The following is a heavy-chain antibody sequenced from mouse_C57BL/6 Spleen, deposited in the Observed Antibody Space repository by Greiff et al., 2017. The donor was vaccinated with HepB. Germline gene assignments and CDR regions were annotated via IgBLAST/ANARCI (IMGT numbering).Heavy chain of an antibody. J-gene: IGHJ1*03. D-gene: IGHD2-3*01. CDR3: ARRNGYYNDFDV. Sequence: QVHVKQPGAELVKPGASVSLSCKASGYTFTSYWMHWVRQRPGQGLEWIGMIHPNSGSTNYNEKFKSKATLTVDKSSSTAYMQLSSLTSEDAAVYYCARRNGYYNDFDVWGTGTTVTVSS. CDR1: GYTFTSYW. V-gene: IGHV1-64*01. CDR2: IHPNSGST.